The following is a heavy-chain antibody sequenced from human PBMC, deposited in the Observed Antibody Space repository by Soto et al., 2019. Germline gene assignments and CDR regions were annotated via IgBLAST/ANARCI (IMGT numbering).Heavy chain of an antibody. CDR3: AAGRGSWYDYYYGMDV. CDR1: GFTFTSSA. J-gene: IGHJ6*02. D-gene: IGHD6-13*01. Sequence: GASVKVSCKASGFTFTSSAVQWVRQARGQRLEWIGWIVVGSGNTNYAQKFQERVTITRDMSTSTAYMELSSLRSEDTAVYYCAAGRGSWYDYYYGMDVWGQGTTVTV. V-gene: IGHV1-58*01. CDR2: IVVGSGNT.